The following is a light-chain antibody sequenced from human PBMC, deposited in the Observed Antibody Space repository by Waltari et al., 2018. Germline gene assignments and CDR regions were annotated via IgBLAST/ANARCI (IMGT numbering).Light chain of an antibody. V-gene: IGKV1-5*03. CDR1: QYIGGR. CDR3: QQYQSHWT. J-gene: IGKJ1*01. CDR2: KAS. Sequence: DIQMTQSPSTLSASVGDRVNIPCRASQYIGGRLAWYQQKPGKAPKLLVYKASSLESGVPSRFSGSGSGTEYTLSISSLEPDDFATYHCQQYQSHWTFGQGTKVEVQ.